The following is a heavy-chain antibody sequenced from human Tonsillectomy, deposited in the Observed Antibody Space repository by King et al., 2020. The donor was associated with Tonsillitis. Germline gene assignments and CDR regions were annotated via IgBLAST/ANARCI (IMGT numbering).Heavy chain of an antibody. CDR2: IISKGYSYAT. V-gene: IGHV3-73*01. Sequence: VQLVESGGGLVQPGGSLKLSCAASGFTFSGSAMHWVRQASGKGLEWVGRIISKGYSYATEYAASVKGRFTISSDDSKNTAYLQMNSLKTEDTAVYYCTRHGGYYYGVDYWGQGTLVTVSS. D-gene: IGHD3-10*01. CDR1: GFTFSGSA. J-gene: IGHJ4*02. CDR3: TRHGGYYYGVDY.